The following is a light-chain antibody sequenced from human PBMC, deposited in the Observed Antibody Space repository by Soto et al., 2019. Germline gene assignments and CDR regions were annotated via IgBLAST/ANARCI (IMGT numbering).Light chain of an antibody. V-gene: IGLV2-11*01. J-gene: IGLJ2*01. Sequence: QSALTQPRSVSGSPAQSVTISCTGTSSDVGDYDYVSWYQQHPGKAPKLMIYDVNKRPSGVPDRFSGSKSGNTASLTISGLQAEDEADYYCCSYAGSYTFVVFGGGTKLTVL. CDR1: SSDVGDYDY. CDR3: CSYAGSYTFVV. CDR2: DVN.